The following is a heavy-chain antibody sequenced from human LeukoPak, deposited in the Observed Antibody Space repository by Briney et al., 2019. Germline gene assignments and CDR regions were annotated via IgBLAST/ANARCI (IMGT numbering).Heavy chain of an antibody. Sequence: SETLSLTCTVSGGSISSGDYYWSWIRQPPGKGLEWIGYIYYSGSTYYNPSLKSRVTISVDTSKNQFSLKLSSVTAADTAVYYCARLPYPYDSSGSPPLDYWGQGTLVTVSS. J-gene: IGHJ4*02. CDR3: ARLPYPYDSSGSPPLDY. CDR1: GGSISSGDYY. V-gene: IGHV4-30-4*08. D-gene: IGHD3-22*01. CDR2: IYYSGST.